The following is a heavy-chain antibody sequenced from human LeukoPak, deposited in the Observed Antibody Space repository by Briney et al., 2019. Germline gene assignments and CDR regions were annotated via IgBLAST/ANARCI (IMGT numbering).Heavy chain of an antibody. Sequence: PGGSLRLSCAASGFTFDDYAMHWVRQAPGKGLEWVSLISGNGVSTYYADSVKGRFTISRDNSKNSLYLQMNSLTTQDTALYYCAKDRYFYDNGGYLDYWGQGTLDTVSS. V-gene: IGHV3-43*02. CDR2: ISGNGVST. CDR3: AKDRYFYDNGGYLDY. D-gene: IGHD3-22*01. CDR1: GFTFDDYA. J-gene: IGHJ4*02.